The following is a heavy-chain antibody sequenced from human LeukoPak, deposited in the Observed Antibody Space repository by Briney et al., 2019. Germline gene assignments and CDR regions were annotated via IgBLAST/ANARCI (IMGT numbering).Heavy chain of an antibody. Sequence: GESLKISCKGSGYSFTSYWIGWVRQMPGKGLEWMGIIYPGDSDTRYSPSFQGQVTISADKSISTAYLQWSSLKASDTAMYYCARQGYGYCSSTSCYKYMDVWGKGTTVTVSS. CDR3: ARQGYGYCSSTSCYKYMDV. J-gene: IGHJ6*03. D-gene: IGHD2-2*02. CDR2: IYPGDSDT. V-gene: IGHV5-51*01. CDR1: GYSFTSYW.